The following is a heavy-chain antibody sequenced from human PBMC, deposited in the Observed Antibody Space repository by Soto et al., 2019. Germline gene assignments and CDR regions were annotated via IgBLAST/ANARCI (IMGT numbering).Heavy chain of an antibody. CDR3: ARGLKFTTPLVRGVNPYYYSYMAV. J-gene: IGHJ6*03. Sequence: QVQLVQSGAEVKKPGASVKVSCKASGYTFSSYDINWVRQATGQGLEWMGWMNPNSGDTNYPQKFQGRVTMTRNTSIATAYMELSSLRSEDTAVYYCARGLKFTTPLVRGVNPYYYSYMAVWGDGTTVTVSS. V-gene: IGHV1-8*01. D-gene: IGHD3-10*01. CDR2: MNPNSGDT. CDR1: GYTFSSYD.